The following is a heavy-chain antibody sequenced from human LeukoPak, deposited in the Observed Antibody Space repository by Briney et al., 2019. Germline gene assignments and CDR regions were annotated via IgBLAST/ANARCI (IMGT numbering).Heavy chain of an antibody. V-gene: IGHV1-18*01. J-gene: IGHJ5*02. CDR3: VRSGGGYDFLGWFDP. D-gene: IGHD5-12*01. CDR1: GYTFTSYG. CDR2: ISAYNGNT. Sequence: ASVKVSCKASGYTFTSYGISWVRQAPGQGLEWMGWISAYNGNTNYAQYFQDRVTMTTDTSTTPAYMELRSLRSDDTAVYYCVRSGGGYDFLGWFDPWGQGTLVSVSS.